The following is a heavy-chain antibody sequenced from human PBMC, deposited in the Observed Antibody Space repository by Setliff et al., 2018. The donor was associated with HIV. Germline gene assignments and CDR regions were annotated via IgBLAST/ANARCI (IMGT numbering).Heavy chain of an antibody. J-gene: IGHJ3*02. CDR2: INYDESYE. Sequence: GGSLRLSCAASGFTFSAHGMHWVRQAPGKGLEWVAFINYDESYEYYADSVKGRDTISRDNSKNTVDLQMNSLRAEDTAVYYCAKDGDYSNWDYDAFDIWGQGTMVTVSS. D-gene: IGHD1-7*01. V-gene: IGHV3-30*02. CDR3: AKDGDYSNWDYDAFDI. CDR1: GFTFSAHG.